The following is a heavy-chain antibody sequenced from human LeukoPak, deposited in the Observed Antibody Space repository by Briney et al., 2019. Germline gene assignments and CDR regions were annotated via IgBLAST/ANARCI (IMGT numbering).Heavy chain of an antibody. CDR3: ARHAAVEGSSGWSPLWWFDP. J-gene: IGHJ5*02. D-gene: IGHD6-19*01. Sequence: SETLSLTCTVSGRSIRSYYWSWIRQPREKGLEWIVYIHHSGSTKHNPYLKSRVTISVDRSKSQFSLKLSSVTAADTAVYYCARHAAVEGSSGWSPLWWFDPWGQGTLVTVSS. CDR1: GRSIRSYY. V-gene: IGHV4-59*08. CDR2: IHHSGST.